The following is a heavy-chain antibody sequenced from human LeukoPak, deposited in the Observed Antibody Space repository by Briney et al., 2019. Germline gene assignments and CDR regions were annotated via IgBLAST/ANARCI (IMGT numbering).Heavy chain of an antibody. CDR2: IRYDGSNQ. D-gene: IGHD2-15*01. V-gene: IGHV3-30*02. Sequence: PGGSLSLSCAASGFTFGSYGIHWVRQAPGKGLEWVAFIRYDGSNQYYAESVKGRFTISRDNSKNTLYLQVSSLRADDTAVYYCAKDRVAHCSGGTCSVDYWGQGTLVTVSS. CDR1: GFTFGSYG. J-gene: IGHJ4*02. CDR3: AKDRVAHCSGGTCSVDY.